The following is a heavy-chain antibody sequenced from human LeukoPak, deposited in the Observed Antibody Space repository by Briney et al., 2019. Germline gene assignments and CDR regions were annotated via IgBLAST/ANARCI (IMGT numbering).Heavy chain of an antibody. Sequence: SETLSLTCTVSGYSISSGYNCGLLRPPPRKGQEWIGSIYHSGSTYYNPSLKSRVTISIDTSKNKFSLQLNTLTAADTAVYYCARERSPEVSRQQEFLLLDSWGEGTLVSVCS. CDR1: GYSISSGYN. CDR3: ARERSPEVSRQQEFLLLDS. D-gene: IGHD6-13*01. J-gene: IGHJ5*02. CDR2: IYHSGST. V-gene: IGHV4-38-2*02.